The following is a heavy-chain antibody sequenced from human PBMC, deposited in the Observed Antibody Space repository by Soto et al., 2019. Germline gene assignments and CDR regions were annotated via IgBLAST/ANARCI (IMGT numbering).Heavy chain of an antibody. CDR1: GFTFSSYW. V-gene: IGHV3-74*01. CDR2: IKPDGSTT. Sequence: EVQLVESGGGLVQPGGSLRLSCAASGFTFSSYWMHWVRQAPGKGLVWVSRIKPDGSTTHYADSVKGRFTISRDNAKNTLYLQMNSLRAEDTAVYYCASGRYNSLDYFAYWGQGTLVTVSS. CDR3: ASGRYNSLDYFAY. D-gene: IGHD1-26*01. J-gene: IGHJ4*02.